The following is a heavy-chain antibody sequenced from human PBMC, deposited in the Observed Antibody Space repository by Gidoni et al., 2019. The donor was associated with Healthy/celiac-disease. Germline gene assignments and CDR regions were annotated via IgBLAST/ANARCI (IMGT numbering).Heavy chain of an antibody. CDR1: GFTFSDYY. Sequence: QVQLVESGGGLVKPGGSLRLSCAASGFTFSDYYMGWIRQAPGKGREWVSYISSSGSTIYYADSVKGRFTISRDNAKNSLYLQMNSLRAEDTAVYYCARVPPAAGTFYYYGMDVWGQGTTVTVSS. V-gene: IGHV3-11*01. CDR3: ARVPPAAGTFYYYGMDV. J-gene: IGHJ6*02. D-gene: IGHD6-13*01. CDR2: ISSSGSTI.